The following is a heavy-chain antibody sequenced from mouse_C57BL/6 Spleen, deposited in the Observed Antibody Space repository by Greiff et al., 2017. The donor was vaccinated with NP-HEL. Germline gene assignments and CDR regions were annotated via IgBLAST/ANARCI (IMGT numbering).Heavy chain of an antibody. CDR2: ISSGSSTI. Sequence: EVQLVESGGGLVKPGGSLKLSCAASGFTFSDYGMHWVRQAPEKGLEWVAYISSGSSTIYYAETVKGRFTISRDNAKNTLFLEMTSLRSEDTAMYYWEREGNALVNPCAMDYWGQGTSVTVSS. V-gene: IGHV5-17*01. J-gene: IGHJ4*01. CDR3: EREGNALVNPCAMDY. D-gene: IGHD2-5*01. CDR1: GFTFSDYG.